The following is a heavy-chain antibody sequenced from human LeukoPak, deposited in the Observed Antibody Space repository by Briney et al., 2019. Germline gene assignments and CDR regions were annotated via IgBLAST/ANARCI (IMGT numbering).Heavy chain of an antibody. J-gene: IGHJ5*02. CDR3: ARDDGHYDILTGYHVWFDP. CDR1: GGSISSYY. D-gene: IGHD3-9*01. V-gene: IGHV4-59*01. CDR2: IYYSGST. Sequence: PSETLSLTCTVSGGSISSYYWSWIRQPPGKGLEWIGYIYYSGSTNYNPSLKSRVTISVDTSKNQFSLKLSSVTAADTAVYYCARDDGHYDILTGYHVWFDPWGQGTPVTVSS.